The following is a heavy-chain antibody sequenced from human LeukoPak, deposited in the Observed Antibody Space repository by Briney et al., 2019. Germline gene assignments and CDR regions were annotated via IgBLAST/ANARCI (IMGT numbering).Heavy chain of an antibody. Sequence: SETLSLTCTVSGGSISSHDWSWIRQPPGKGLEWIGYLYSNGSANDNPSLKSRVTISVDTSKNQFSLKLSSVTAADTAVYYCARTYYDFWSGYSTSFYYYYYMDVWGKGTTVIVSS. D-gene: IGHD3-3*01. J-gene: IGHJ6*03. CDR3: ARTYYDFWSGYSTSFYYYYYMDV. CDR1: GGSISSHD. V-gene: IGHV4-59*11. CDR2: LYSNGSA.